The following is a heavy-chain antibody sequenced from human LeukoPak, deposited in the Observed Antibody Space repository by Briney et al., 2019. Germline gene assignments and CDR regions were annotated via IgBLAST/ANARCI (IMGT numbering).Heavy chain of an antibody. V-gene: IGHV1-69*05. CDR3: AGGDSGYDYGFDN. J-gene: IGHJ4*02. CDR2: IIPIFGTT. D-gene: IGHD5-12*01. Sequence: SVKVSCKASGGTFSSHAISWVRQAPGQGLEWVGGIIPIFGTTDYAQKFQGRVTITTDESTSTGYMELRSLRSDDTAVYYCAGGDSGYDYGFDNWGQGTLVTVSS. CDR1: GGTFSSHA.